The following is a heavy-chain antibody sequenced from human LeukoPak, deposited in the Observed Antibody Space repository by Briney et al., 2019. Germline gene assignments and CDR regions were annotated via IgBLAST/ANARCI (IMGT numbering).Heavy chain of an antibody. CDR2: IIPILGIA. J-gene: IGHJ4*02. V-gene: IGHV1-69*04. CDR1: GGTFSSYA. Sequence: SVKVSCKASGGTFSSYAISWVRQAPGQGLEWMGRIIPILGIANYAQKFQGRVTITADKSTSTAYMELSSLRSEDTAVYYCAREEYDILTSYHFKYYFDYWGQGTLVTVSS. D-gene: IGHD3-9*01. CDR3: AREEYDILTSYHFKYYFDY.